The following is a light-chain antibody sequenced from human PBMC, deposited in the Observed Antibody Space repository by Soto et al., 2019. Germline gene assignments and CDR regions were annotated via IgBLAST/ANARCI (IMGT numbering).Light chain of an antibody. Sequence: QSVLAQPPSASWSPGQSVAISCTGTSSDVGGYNYVSWYQQHPGKAPKLMIYEVNKRPSGVPDRFSGSKSGNTASLTVSGLQAEDEADYYCSSYAGSSNVFGTGTKGTVL. J-gene: IGLJ1*01. V-gene: IGLV2-8*01. CDR2: EVN. CDR3: SSYAGSSNV. CDR1: SSDVGGYNY.